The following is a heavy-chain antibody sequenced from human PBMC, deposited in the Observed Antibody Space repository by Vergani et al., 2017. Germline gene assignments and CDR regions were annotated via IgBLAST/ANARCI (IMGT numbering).Heavy chain of an antibody. CDR2: IFSSGTT. CDR1: GGSVRTSIGYY. D-gene: IGHD6-13*01. V-gene: IGHV4-61*02. CDR3: AGGSRAEGGSGPDK. J-gene: IGHJ4*02. Sequence: QVQLQESGPGLVKPSQTLSLSCTVSGGSVRTSIGYYWTWIRQPAGKTLEWIWEIFSSGTTNYNPSFKNRVTMSVVTSKNQFSLKLNSVTAADTAVYYCAGGSRAEGGSGPDKWGQGTLVTVSS.